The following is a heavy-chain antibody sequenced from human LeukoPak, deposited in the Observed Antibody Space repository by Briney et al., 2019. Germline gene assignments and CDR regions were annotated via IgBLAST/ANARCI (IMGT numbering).Heavy chain of an antibody. CDR3: ARGYGDTIDY. CDR1: GGSISSGGYS. J-gene: IGHJ4*02. D-gene: IGHD4-17*01. V-gene: IGHV4-30-2*01. Sequence: PSQTLSLTCAVSGGSISSGGYSWSWIRQPPGKGLEWIGYIYHSGSTYYNPSLKSRVTISVDRSKNQFSLKLSSVTAADTAVYYCARGYGDTIDYWGQGTLVTASS. CDR2: IYHSGST.